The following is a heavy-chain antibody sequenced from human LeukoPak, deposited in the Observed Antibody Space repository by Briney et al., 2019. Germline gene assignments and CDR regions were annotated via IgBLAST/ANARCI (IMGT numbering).Heavy chain of an antibody. CDR3: ARGAVAHFDY. Sequence: SQTLSLTCAISGDSVSNNNGAWNWIRQSPSRGLEWLGRTYYRSQWHNDYARSVMSRISVDPDTTKNQFSLHLSSVTPDDTAVYYCARGAVAHFDYWGQGTLVTVSS. D-gene: IGHD6-19*01. J-gene: IGHJ4*02. CDR2: TYYRSQWHN. CDR1: GDSVSNNNGA. V-gene: IGHV6-1*01.